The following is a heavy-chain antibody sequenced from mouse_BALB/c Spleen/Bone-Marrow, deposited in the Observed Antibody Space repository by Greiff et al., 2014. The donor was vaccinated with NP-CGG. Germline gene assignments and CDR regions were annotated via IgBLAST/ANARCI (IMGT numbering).Heavy chain of an antibody. CDR2: ILPGSGST. Sequence: QVQLQQSGAELMKPGASVKISCKATGYTFSSYWIEWVKQRPGHGLEWIGEILPGSGSTNYNKKFKGKATFTADTSSNTAYMQLSSLTSEDPAVYYCARYYRYDYWGQGTTLTVSA. J-gene: IGHJ2*01. CDR1: GYTFSSYW. D-gene: IGHD2-14*01. CDR3: ARYYRYDY. V-gene: IGHV1-9*01.